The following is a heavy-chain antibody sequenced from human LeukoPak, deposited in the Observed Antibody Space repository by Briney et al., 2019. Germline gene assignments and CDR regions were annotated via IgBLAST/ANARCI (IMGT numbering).Heavy chain of an antibody. D-gene: IGHD1-14*01. V-gene: IGHV4-4*07. CDR1: CGSISSYY. CDR2: IYSSGST. CDR3: ARDDGNRGYNWVDP. J-gene: IGHJ5*02. Sequence: PSETLSLTCTVSCGSISSYYWRWIRQPAGKGLEWIGRIYSSGSTNYNPSLKSRVTMSVDTSKNQFSLKLSSVTAAATAGSYCARDDGNRGYNWVDPWGQGTLVTVSS.